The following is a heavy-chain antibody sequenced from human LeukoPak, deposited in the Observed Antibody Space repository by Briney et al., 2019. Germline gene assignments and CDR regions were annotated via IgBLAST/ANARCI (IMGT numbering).Heavy chain of an antibody. V-gene: IGHV1-2*02. Sequence: GASVMASCKASGYTFTGYYIHWVRQAPGQGLEWMGWISPHNGGTNYAQKFPGRVTMTRDTSISTAYMDLSGLRSDDTAVYYCARRQGNSLGAFDIWGQGTMITVSS. D-gene: IGHD2-21*01. CDR1: GYTFTGYY. CDR3: ARRQGNSLGAFDI. J-gene: IGHJ3*02. CDR2: ISPHNGGT.